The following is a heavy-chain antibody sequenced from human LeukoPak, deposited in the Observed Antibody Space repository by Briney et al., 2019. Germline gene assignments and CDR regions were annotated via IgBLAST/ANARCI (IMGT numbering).Heavy chain of an antibody. CDR1: GYTFTSYG. CDR2: ISAYNGNT. J-gene: IGHJ4*02. V-gene: IGHV1-18*01. D-gene: IGHD3-22*01. Sequence: ASVKVSCKASGYTFTSYGISWVRPAPGQGLEWMGWISAYNGNTNYAQKLQGRVTMTTDTSTSTAYMELRSLRSEDTAVYYCARSLNYYDSSGYYGDYWGQGTLVTVSS. CDR3: ARSLNYYDSSGYYGDY.